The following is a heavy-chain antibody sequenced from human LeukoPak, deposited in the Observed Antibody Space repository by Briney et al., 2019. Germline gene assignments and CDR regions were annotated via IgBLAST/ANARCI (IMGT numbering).Heavy chain of an antibody. CDR2: INPNSGGT. CDR3: EAAAAVNY. J-gene: IGHJ4*02. Sequence: ASVKVSCKASGYTFTGYYMHWVRQAPGQGLEWMGWINPNSGGTNYAQKFQGRVTMTRDTSISTAYMELSRLRSYATAVYYCEAAAAVNYWSQGTLVTVPS. D-gene: IGHD6-13*01. V-gene: IGHV1-2*02. CDR1: GYTFTGYY.